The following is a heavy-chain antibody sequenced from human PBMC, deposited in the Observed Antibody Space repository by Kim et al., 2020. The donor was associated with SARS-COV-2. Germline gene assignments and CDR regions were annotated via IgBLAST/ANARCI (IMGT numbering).Heavy chain of an antibody. V-gene: IGHV1-3*01. CDR1: GYTFTSYA. J-gene: IGHJ6*02. CDR2: INAGNGNT. Sequence: ASVKVSCKASGYTFTSYAMHWVRQAPGQRLEWMGWINAGNGNTKYSQKFQGRVTITRDTSASTAYMELSSLRSEDTAVYYCAMGIITMIVGYYGMDVWGQGTTVTVSS. CDR3: AMGIITMIVGYYGMDV. D-gene: IGHD3-22*01.